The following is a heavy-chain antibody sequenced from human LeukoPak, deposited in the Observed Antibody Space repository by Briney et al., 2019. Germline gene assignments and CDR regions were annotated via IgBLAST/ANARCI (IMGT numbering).Heavy chain of an antibody. CDR1: GGSISSYY. J-gene: IGHJ4*02. CDR3: ARGDCDGDCYYGY. Sequence: PSETLSLTCTVSGGSISSYYWSWIRQPPGKGLEWIGYIYYSGNTNYNPSLKSRVTISVDTSKNQFSLKLSSVTAADTAVYYCARGDCDGDCYYGYWGQGTLVTVSS. CDR2: IYYSGNT. V-gene: IGHV4-59*01. D-gene: IGHD2-21*02.